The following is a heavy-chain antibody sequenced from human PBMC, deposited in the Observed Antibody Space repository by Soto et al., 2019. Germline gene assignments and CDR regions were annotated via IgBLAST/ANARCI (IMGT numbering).Heavy chain of an antibody. Sequence: EVQLVETGGGLIQPGGSLRLSCAASGFTVSSNYISWLRQAPGKGLEWVSVIYSGGSTYYADSVKGRFTISRDNSKNTLYLQMNSLRAEDTAVYYCARDRGYCSGGSCHPEGYFDLWGRGTLVTVSS. D-gene: IGHD2-15*01. CDR2: IYSGGST. CDR3: ARDRGYCSGGSCHPEGYFDL. CDR1: GFTVSSNY. J-gene: IGHJ2*01. V-gene: IGHV3-53*02.